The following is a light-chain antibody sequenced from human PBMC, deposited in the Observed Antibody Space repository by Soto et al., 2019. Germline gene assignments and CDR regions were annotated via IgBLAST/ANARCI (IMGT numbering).Light chain of an antibody. CDR3: QQYYNWPAVT. Sequence: VVPQSPSTLSVSPAQCVTLSCRARQSVGTKLAWYQQKPGQPTRLLIYGASTRPTGIPARFTGGGSGTEFTLTITSLQSEDFAVYYCQQYYNWPAVTFGGGTKVDIK. CDR1: QSVGTK. V-gene: IGKV3-15*01. J-gene: IGKJ4*01. CDR2: GAS.